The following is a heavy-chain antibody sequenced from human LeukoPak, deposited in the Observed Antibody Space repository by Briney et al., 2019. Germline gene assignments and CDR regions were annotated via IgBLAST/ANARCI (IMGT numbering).Heavy chain of an antibody. V-gene: IGHV1-2*02. CDR3: ARAEGIVGAPVDY. Sequence: ASVKVSCKASGYTFTGYYMHWVRQAPGQGLEWMGWINPNSGGTNYAQKFQGRVTMTRDTSISTAYMELSRLRSDDTAVYYCARAEGIVGAPVDYWGQGTLDTVSS. D-gene: IGHD1-26*01. CDR1: GYTFTGYY. J-gene: IGHJ4*02. CDR2: INPNSGGT.